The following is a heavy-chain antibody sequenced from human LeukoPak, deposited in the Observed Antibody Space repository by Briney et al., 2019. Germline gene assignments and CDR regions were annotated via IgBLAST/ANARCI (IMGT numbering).Heavy chain of an antibody. V-gene: IGHV3-30*04. J-gene: IGHJ4*02. CDR1: GFTFHSFA. D-gene: IGHD4-11*01. CDR2: ISHDGIHQ. CDR3: ARAIPPPEASTVTTFDF. Sequence: GRSLRLSCGASGFTFHSFAIHWVRQAPGKGLEWVAVISHDGIHQFYSDSVRGRFTVSRDNSKNTVYLQLDNLRLEDTAMYFCARAIPPPEASTVTTFDFWGQGTLVTVSS.